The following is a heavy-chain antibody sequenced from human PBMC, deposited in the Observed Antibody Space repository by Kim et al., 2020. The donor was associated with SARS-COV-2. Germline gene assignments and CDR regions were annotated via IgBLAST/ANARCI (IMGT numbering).Heavy chain of an antibody. J-gene: IGHJ6*02. V-gene: IGHV3-11*05. CDR2: ISGSSTYT. CDR1: VFTFSDYY. Sequence: GGSLRLSCAASVFTFSDYYMTWIRQAPGKGLEWVSYISGSSTYTNYADSVKGRFTISRDNAKNSLYLQMNSLTAEDTAVYYCARDTTALTADNFYGLDVWGQGTTVTVSS. CDR3: ARDTTALTADNFYGLDV. D-gene: IGHD7-27*01.